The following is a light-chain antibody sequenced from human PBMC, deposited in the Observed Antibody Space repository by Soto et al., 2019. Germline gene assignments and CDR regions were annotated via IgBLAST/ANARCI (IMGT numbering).Light chain of an antibody. CDR3: QQSYSTLALT. V-gene: IGKV1-39*01. CDR2: TAS. J-gene: IGKJ4*01. CDR1: QSISSY. Sequence: DIQMTQSPSSLSASVGDRVTITCRASQSISSYLNWYQQKPGKAPKLLIYTASSLQSGVPSRFSGSGSGTDFTLTISGLKPEDFATYYCQQSYSTLALTFGGGTKVDIK.